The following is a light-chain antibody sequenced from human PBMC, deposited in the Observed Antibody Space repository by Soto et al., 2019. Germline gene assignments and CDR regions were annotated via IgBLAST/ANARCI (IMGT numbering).Light chain of an antibody. Sequence: EIVLTQSPGTLSLSPGERATLSCRASQSVSSSYLAWYQQKPGQAPRLLIYGASSRATGIPDRFSSSGSGTDITLTISRLEPEDFAVYYCQQYGSSPYTFGQGTKLEIK. J-gene: IGKJ2*01. V-gene: IGKV3-20*01. CDR1: QSVSSSY. CDR2: GAS. CDR3: QQYGSSPYT.